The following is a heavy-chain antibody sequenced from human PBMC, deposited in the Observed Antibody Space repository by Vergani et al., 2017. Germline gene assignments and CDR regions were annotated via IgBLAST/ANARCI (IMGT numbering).Heavy chain of an antibody. Sequence: QVQLQQWGPGLLKPSETLSLTCAVYGGSLSGYYWSWIRLAPGKGLEWIGEINHSGSTNYNPSLKSRVTISVDTSKNQFSLKLSSVTAADTAVYYCARTHCSSTSCYNGGIDYWGQGTLVTVSS. CDR1: GGSLSGYY. D-gene: IGHD2-2*02. CDR2: INHSGST. V-gene: IGHV4-34*01. CDR3: ARTHCSSTSCYNGGIDY. J-gene: IGHJ4*02.